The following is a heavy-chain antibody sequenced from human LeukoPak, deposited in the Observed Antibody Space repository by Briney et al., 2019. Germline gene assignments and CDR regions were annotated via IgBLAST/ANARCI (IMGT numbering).Heavy chain of an antibody. Sequence: SEALSLTCAVYGGSSSGSYWSWLRQPPGKGLEWIWEINHSGSTNYNQTLQSRVTITIDTSKNQSSLKLSSVTAEDTAVYYCARGHIYDYAGSVYWGQGTRLTVSS. J-gene: IGHJ4*02. CDR1: GGSSSGSY. CDR3: ARGHIYDYAGSVY. V-gene: IGHV4-34*01. D-gene: IGHD3-16*01. CDR2: INHSGST.